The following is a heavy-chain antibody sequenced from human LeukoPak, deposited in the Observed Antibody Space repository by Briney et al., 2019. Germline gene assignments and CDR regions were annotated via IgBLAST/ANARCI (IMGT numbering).Heavy chain of an antibody. Sequence: GGSLRLSCAASGFTFSSYGMHWVRQAPGKGLEWVAFIWYDGSNKYYGDSAKGRFTISRDNSKNTLYLQMNSLRAEDKAVDYCAREGVRFLFDPWGQGTLVTVSS. CDR3: AREGVRFLFDP. J-gene: IGHJ5*02. D-gene: IGHD3-3*01. CDR1: GFTFSSYG. CDR2: IWYDGSNK. V-gene: IGHV3-33*08.